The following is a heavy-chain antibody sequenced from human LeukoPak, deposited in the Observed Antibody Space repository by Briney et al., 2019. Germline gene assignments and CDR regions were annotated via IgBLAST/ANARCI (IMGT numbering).Heavy chain of an antibody. CDR1: GYTFTNYY. J-gene: IGHJ4*02. CDR3: ARDWYYGGNSGRAFDY. CDR2: INPSGGST. D-gene: IGHD4-23*01. Sequence: GASVKVSCKASGYTFTNYYMHWVRQAPGQGLEWMGIINPSGGSTSYAQKFQGRVTMTRDTSTSTIYMELSSLRSEDTAVYYCARDWYYGGNSGRAFDYWGQGTLVTVSS. V-gene: IGHV1-46*01.